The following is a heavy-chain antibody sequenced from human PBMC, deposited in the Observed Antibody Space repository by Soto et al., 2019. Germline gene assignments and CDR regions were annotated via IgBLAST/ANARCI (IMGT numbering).Heavy chain of an antibody. V-gene: IGHV3-72*01. CDR3: ACAGFGHGLDV. CDR2: TANKRSRYTT. Sequence: VELVESGGGLVQAGGSLRVSCGVSGFTSSDHYMDWVRQAPGKGLEWVGRTANKRSRYTTEYASSVKGRFIISRDDSKNPGYLQISSPKSDDAAVYYFACAGFGHGLDVWGQGTTVSVS. J-gene: IGHJ6*02. CDR1: GFTSSDHY. D-gene: IGHD3-16*01.